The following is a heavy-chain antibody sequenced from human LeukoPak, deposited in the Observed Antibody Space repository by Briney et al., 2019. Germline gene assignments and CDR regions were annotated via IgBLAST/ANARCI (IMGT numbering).Heavy chain of an antibody. D-gene: IGHD3-10*01. CDR2: NSPIFGTA. CDR1: GGTFSNYA. Sequence: SVKVSCKASGGTFSNYAISWVRQAPGQGLEWKGGNSPIFGTANFEQKFQGRVTITADKSTNTCHTELSSLRSDDTAAYYCARAYYYGSGSYYRRLGTWYFDLWGRGTLVTVSS. J-gene: IGHJ2*01. V-gene: IGHV1-69*06. CDR3: ARAYYYGSGSYYRRLGTWYFDL.